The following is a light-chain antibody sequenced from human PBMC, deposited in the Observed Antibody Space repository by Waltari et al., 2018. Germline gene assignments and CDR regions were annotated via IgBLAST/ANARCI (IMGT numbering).Light chain of an antibody. CDR3: MQSVRTPIT. V-gene: IGKV2-28*01. CDR1: QSLLYGNGYNY. J-gene: IGKJ5*01. CDR2: FAS. Sequence: EIVMTQSPLALPVTPGEPASISCRSSQSLLYGNGYNYLSWYLQKPGQPSQLLIYFASSRASGVPDRFIGSGSGTDFTLQISRVEAEDVGIYYCMQSVRTPITFGQGTRLEIK.